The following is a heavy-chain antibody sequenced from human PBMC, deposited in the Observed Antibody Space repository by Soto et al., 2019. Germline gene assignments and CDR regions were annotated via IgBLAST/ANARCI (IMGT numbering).Heavy chain of an antibody. CDR1: GGSISSSSYY. CDR3: ASLTVDYGDYVVAFDI. Sequence: QLQESGPGLVKRSETLSLTCTVSGGSISSSSYYWGWIRQPPGKGLEWIGSIYYSGSTYYNPSLKSRVTISVDTSKNQFSLKLSSVTAADTAVYYCASLTVDYGDYVVAFDIWGQGTMVTVSS. D-gene: IGHD4-17*01. V-gene: IGHV4-39*01. J-gene: IGHJ3*02. CDR2: IYYSGST.